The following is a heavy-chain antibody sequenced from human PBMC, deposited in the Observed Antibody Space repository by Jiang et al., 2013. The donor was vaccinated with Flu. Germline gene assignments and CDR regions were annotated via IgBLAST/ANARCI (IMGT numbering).Heavy chain of an antibody. J-gene: IGHJ6*02. CDR1: GFTFSSYA. CDR3: AKLRERYYYYGMDV. D-gene: IGHD1-26*01. V-gene: IGHV3-23*01. CDR2: ISGSGGST. Sequence: ASGFTFSSYAMSWVRQAPGKGLEWVSAISGSGGSTYYADSVKGRFTISRDNSKNTLYLQMNSLRAEDTAVYYCAKLRERYYYYGMDVWGQGTTVTVSS.